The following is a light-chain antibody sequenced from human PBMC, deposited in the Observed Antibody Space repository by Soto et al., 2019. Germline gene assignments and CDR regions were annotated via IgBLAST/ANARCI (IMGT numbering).Light chain of an antibody. Sequence: QSALTQPRSVSGSPGQSVTISCTGTSSDVGGYNYVSWYQQHPGKAPKLMIYDVSKRPSGVPDRFSGSKSGNTASLTISGLQAEDEAHYYCCSYAGSYTFGVVFGRGTKVTVL. CDR2: DVS. CDR1: SSDVGGYNY. CDR3: CSYAGSYTFGVV. V-gene: IGLV2-11*01. J-gene: IGLJ2*01.